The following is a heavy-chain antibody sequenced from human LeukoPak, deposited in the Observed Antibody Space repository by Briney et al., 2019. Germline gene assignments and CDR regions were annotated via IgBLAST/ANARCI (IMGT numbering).Heavy chain of an antibody. CDR2: INPNGNTA. Sequence: ASVKVSCKTSGYIFTHYYIQWVRQAPGQGLEWMGWINPNGNTARYAQRFQGRVTMTTDTSIDTAYMELSSLRSDDTAVYYCARGQRGDYWGQGTLVTVSS. CDR1: GYIFTHYY. CDR3: ARGQRGDY. V-gene: IGHV1-2*02. D-gene: IGHD6-25*01. J-gene: IGHJ4*02.